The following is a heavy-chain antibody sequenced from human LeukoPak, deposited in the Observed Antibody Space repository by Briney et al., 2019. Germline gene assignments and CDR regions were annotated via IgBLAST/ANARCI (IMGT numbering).Heavy chain of an antibody. D-gene: IGHD1-20*01. CDR1: GFTFSSYS. CDR2: ISTSSTYI. Sequence: GGSLRLSCAASGFTFSSYSMNWVRQAPGKGLEWVSSISTSSTYIYYADSVKGRFTISRDNAKNSLYLQMNSLRAEDTAVYYCARDPPFIIGTTFFDYWGQGTLFTVSS. J-gene: IGHJ4*02. CDR3: ARDPPFIIGTTFFDY. V-gene: IGHV3-21*01.